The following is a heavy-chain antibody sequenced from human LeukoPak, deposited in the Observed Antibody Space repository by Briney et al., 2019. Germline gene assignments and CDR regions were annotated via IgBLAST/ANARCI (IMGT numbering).Heavy chain of an antibody. Sequence: GGSLRLSCAASGFTFSSYGMHWVRQAPGKGPEWVAFIRYDGSNKYYADSVKGRFTISRDNAKNSLYLQMNSLRAEDTAVYYCARDSVPVDYGDYSGENNDALDIWGQGTMVTVSS. J-gene: IGHJ3*02. CDR1: GFTFSSYG. CDR2: IRYDGSNK. D-gene: IGHD4-17*01. CDR3: ARDSVPVDYGDYSGENNDALDI. V-gene: IGHV3-30*02.